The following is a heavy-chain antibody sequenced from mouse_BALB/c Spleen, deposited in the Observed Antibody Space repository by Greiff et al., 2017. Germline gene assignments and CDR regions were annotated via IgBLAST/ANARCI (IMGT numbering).Heavy chain of an antibody. CDR1: GYSITSGYY. Sequence: VQLKQSGPGLVKPSQSLSLTCSVTGYSITSGYYWNWIRQFPGNKLEWMGYISYDGSNNYNPSLKNRISITRDTSKNQFFLKLNSVTTEDTATYYCARAHYLDYWGQGTTLTVSS. V-gene: IGHV3-6*02. CDR3: ARAHYLDY. J-gene: IGHJ2*01. CDR2: ISYDGSN.